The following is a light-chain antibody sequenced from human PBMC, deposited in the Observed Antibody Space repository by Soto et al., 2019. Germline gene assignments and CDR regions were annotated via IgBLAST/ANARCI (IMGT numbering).Light chain of an antibody. CDR3: QLSTCLSWT. J-gene: IGKJ1*01. CDR1: QTISSW. V-gene: IGKV1-5*03. Sequence: AVSGKKRDRVTINCRGSQTISSWLVWYQQKPGKAPKRLIYKAPTSKSGHPSRLSGSGSGTEFTLTIIILQPHDCTTYCSQLSTCLSWT. CDR2: KAP.